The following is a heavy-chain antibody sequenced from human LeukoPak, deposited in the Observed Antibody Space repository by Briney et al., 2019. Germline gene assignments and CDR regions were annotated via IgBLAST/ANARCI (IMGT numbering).Heavy chain of an antibody. CDR3: ARATLGGAAGSDYMDV. J-gene: IGHJ6*03. CDR1: GGSITSHY. D-gene: IGHD6-13*01. V-gene: IGHV4-59*11. CDR2: IYYSANT. Sequence: SETLSLTCTVSGGSITSHYWNWIRQSPEKGLEWIGYIYYSANTNYNPSLRSRVTILVDTPKNHFSLRLSSVTAADTAVYYCARATLGGAAGSDYMDVWGKGTTVTVSS.